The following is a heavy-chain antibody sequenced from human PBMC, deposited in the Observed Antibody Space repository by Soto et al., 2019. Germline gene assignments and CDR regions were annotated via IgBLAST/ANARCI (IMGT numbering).Heavy chain of an antibody. CDR3: TTDIITPSFYYYYYGMDV. Sequence: GGSLRLSCAASGFTFSNAWMNWVRQAPGKGLEWVGRTKSKTDGGTTDYAAPVKGRFTISRDDSKNTLYLQMNSLKTEDTAVYYCTTDIITPSFYYYYYGMDVWGQGTTVTVSS. V-gene: IGHV3-15*07. CDR2: TKSKTDGGTT. D-gene: IGHD3-22*01. CDR1: GFTFSNAW. J-gene: IGHJ6*02.